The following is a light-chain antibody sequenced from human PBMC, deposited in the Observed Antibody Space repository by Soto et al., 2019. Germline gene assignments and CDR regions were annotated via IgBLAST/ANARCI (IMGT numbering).Light chain of an antibody. CDR3: QQRRYWPVT. CDR2: DAS. J-gene: IGKJ1*01. V-gene: IGKV3-11*01. Sequence: EIVLTQSPAILSMSPGERATLSCRASQSVSSYFAWYQQKPGQAPSLLIYDASNRATGVPARFSGSGSGTDFTLTISSLEPVDFAVYYCQQRRYWPVTFGQGTKVEIK. CDR1: QSVSSY.